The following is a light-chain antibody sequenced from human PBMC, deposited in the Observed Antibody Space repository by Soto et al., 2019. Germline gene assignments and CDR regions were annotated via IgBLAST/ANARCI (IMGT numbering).Light chain of an antibody. Sequence: DIVMTQSPDSLAVSLGERATINCKSSQRVLYSSNNKNYLAWYQQKPGQPPKLLIYWASTRGSGVPDRFSGSGSGTDFTLTISSLQAEDVAVYYCQQYYSTPLTFGGGTKVEIK. J-gene: IGKJ4*01. CDR3: QQYYSTPLT. CDR2: WAS. CDR1: QRVLYSSNNKNY. V-gene: IGKV4-1*01.